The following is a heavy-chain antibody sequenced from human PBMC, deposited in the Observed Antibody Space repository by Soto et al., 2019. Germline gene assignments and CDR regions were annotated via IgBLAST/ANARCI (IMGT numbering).Heavy chain of an antibody. CDR2: ISDSGRT. J-gene: IGHJ6*02. D-gene: IGHD2-2*01. Sequence: PSETLSLTCTVSGASIDYYYWSWIWQPPGKGLEWIGDISDSGRTNYNPSLRSRVTISVDTSKNQVPLRLNSVTAADTAVYYCARDSTTWFPYYGIDVWGQGTTVTV. V-gene: IGHV4-59*01. CDR3: ARDSTTWFPYYGIDV. CDR1: GASIDYYY.